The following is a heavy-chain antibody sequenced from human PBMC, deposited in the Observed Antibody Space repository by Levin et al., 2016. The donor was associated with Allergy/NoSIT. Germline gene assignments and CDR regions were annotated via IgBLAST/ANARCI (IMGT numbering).Heavy chain of an antibody. CDR3: GLRGGYRTDFDY. D-gene: IGHD5-12*01. Sequence: GESLKISCAASRFTFSYYWMHWVRQAPGKGLVWVSRLSSDGSNTGYADSVKGRFTISRDNAKNTLYLQMNNLRAEDTAVYYCGLRGGYRTDFDYVGPGNPGHRLL. J-gene: IGHJ4*02. V-gene: IGHV3-74*01. CDR1: RFTFSYYW. CDR2: LSSDGSNT.